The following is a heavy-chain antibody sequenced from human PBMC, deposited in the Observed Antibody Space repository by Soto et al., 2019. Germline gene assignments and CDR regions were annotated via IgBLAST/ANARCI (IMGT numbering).Heavy chain of an antibody. V-gene: IGHV3-48*04. D-gene: IGHD2-2*01. CDR1: GFTFSSYS. CDR2: ISSSGSTI. CDR3: ARTLGYCSSTSCYAWFDP. Sequence: PGGSLRLSCAASGFTFSSYSMNWVRQAPGKGLEWVSYISSSGSTIYYADSVKGRFTISRDNAKNSLYLQMNSLRAEDTAVYYCARTLGYCSSTSCYAWFDPWGQGTLVTVSS. J-gene: IGHJ5*02.